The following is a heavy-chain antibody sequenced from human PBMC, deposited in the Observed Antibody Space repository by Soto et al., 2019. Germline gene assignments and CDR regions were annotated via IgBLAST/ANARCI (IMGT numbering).Heavy chain of an antibody. CDR3: AKFGMATTKRSPPYYIDY. CDR2: ISGSGGGT. J-gene: IGHJ4*02. CDR1: GFTFSSYA. V-gene: IGHV3-23*01. D-gene: IGHD1-1*01. Sequence: EVQVLESGGGLGQPGGSLRLSCAASGFTFSSYAMSWVRQAPGKGLEWVSSISGSGGGTYYADSVKGRFTFSRDNSKNTLYLQMNSLRAEHTAVYYCAKFGMATTKRSPPYYIDYWGQGALVTVSS.